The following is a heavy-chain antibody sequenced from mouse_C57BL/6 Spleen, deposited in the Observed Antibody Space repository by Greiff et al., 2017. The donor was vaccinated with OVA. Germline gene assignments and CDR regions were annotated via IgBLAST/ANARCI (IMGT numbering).Heavy chain of an antibody. CDR2: LAPSDSYT. J-gene: IGHJ2*01. CDR1: GYTFTSYW. Sequence: QVQLQQPGAELVMPGASVKLSCKASGYTFTSYWMHWVKQRPGQGLEWIGELAPSDSYTNYNQKFKGQSTLTVDKSSSTAYMQLSSLTSDDSAFYYCARKTSYYSDYWGQGTTRTVSS. CDR3: ARKTSYYSDY. V-gene: IGHV1-69*01.